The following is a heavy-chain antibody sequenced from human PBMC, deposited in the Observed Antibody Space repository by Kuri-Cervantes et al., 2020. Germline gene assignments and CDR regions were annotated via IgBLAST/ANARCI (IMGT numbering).Heavy chain of an antibody. CDR3: ARDKGRTFGYYGMDV. CDR2: IIPILGIA. CDR1: GGTFSSYT. Sequence: KISCKASGGTFSSYTISWVRQAPGQGLEWMGRIIPILGIANYAQKFQGRVTITADKSTSTAYMGLSSLRSEDTAVYYCARDKGRTFGYYGMDVWGQGTTVTVSS. V-gene: IGHV1-69*04. D-gene: IGHD3-16*01. J-gene: IGHJ6*02.